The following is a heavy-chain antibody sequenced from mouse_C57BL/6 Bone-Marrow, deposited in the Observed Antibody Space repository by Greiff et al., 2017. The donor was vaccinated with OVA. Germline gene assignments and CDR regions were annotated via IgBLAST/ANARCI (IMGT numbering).Heavy chain of an antibody. J-gene: IGHJ4*01. CDR2: IRNKANNHAT. D-gene: IGHD1-1*01. CDR1: GFTFSDAW. Sequence: EVKVVESGGGLVQPGGSMKLSCAASGFTFSDAWMDWVRQSPEKGLEWVAEIRNKANNHATYYAESVKGRFTISRADSKSSVYLQMNSLRAEDTGIYYCTYYGSSYGDYAMDYWGQGTSVTVSS. CDR3: TYYGSSYGDYAMDY. V-gene: IGHV6-6*01.